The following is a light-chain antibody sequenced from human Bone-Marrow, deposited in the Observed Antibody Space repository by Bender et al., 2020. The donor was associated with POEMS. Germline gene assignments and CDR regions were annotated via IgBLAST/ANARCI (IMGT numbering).Light chain of an antibody. V-gene: IGLV3-21*03. CDR1: NIGSKS. CDR3: LVWDSSSVNWV. Sequence: SYVLTQPPSVSVAPGKTARITCGGNNIGSKSVHWYQQQAGQAPVLLVYDDSDRPSGIPERFSGSNSGTTATLTISRVEAGDEADYYCLVWDSSSVNWVFGGGTKLTVL. CDR2: DDS. J-gene: IGLJ3*02.